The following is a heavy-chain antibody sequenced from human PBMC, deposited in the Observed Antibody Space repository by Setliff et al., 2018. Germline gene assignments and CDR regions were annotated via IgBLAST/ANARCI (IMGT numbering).Heavy chain of an antibody. CDR3: ARESRYYYDNLGTLDY. J-gene: IGHJ4*02. CDR1: GDSMSFSY. D-gene: IGHD3-22*01. CDR2: IYYSGTT. V-gene: IGHV4-59*12. Sequence: SETLSLTCSVSGDSMSFSYWSWIRQPPGKGLEWIGYIYYSGTTDSNPSLRSRLSMSIDTSNNQFSLKLRSVPAADTAVYYCARESRYYYDNLGTLDYWGQGTLVTVSS.